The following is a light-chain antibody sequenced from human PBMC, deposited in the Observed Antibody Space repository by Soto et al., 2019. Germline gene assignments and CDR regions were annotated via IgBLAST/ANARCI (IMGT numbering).Light chain of an antibody. Sequence: QSVLTQPASVSGSPGQSITISCTGTSSDVGGYNFVSWYQQQPGKAPKLMIYDVSNRPSGVPDRFSGSKSGNTASLTISGLQAEDEADYYCCSYAGSYTWVFGGGTKLTVL. CDR1: SSDVGGYNF. J-gene: IGLJ3*02. V-gene: IGLV2-11*01. CDR3: CSYAGSYTWV. CDR2: DVS.